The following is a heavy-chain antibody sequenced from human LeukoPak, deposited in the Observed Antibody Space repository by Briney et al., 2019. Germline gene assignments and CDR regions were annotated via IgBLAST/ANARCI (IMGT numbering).Heavy chain of an antibody. CDR3: AKDLGYSSPSHFDY. CDR1: GFTFDDYA. Sequence: GGSLRLSCAASGFTFDDYAMHWVRQAPGKGLEWVSGISWNSGSIGYADSVKGRFTISRDNAKNSLYLQMNSLRAEDTALYYCAKDLGYSSPSHFDYWGQGTLVTVSS. J-gene: IGHJ4*02. V-gene: IGHV3-9*01. CDR2: ISWNSGSI. D-gene: IGHD6-6*01.